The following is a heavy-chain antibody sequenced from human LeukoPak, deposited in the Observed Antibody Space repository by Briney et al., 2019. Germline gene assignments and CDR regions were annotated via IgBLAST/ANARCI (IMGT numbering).Heavy chain of an antibody. J-gene: IGHJ4*02. CDR2: INPNSGGT. CDR1: GYTFTSYY. Sequence: ASVKVSCTASGYTFTSYYMHWVRQAPGQGLEWMGWINPNSGGTNYAQKFRGWVTMTGDTSISTAYMELSRLRSDDTAVYYCARADRTYYYDSSGYHSFDYWGQGTLVTVSS. V-gene: IGHV1-2*04. D-gene: IGHD3-22*01. CDR3: ARADRTYYYDSSGYHSFDY.